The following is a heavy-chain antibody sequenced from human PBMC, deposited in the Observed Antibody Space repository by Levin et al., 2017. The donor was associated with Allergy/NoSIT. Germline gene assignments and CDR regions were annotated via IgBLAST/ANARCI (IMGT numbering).Heavy chain of an antibody. CDR3: ARSKEPSAYDYYYFAMDV. J-gene: IGHJ6*02. CDR1: GGTFSSYA. CDR2: IIPVFGAT. D-gene: IGHD1-14*01. Sequence: VASVKVSCKASGGTFSSYAISWVRQAPGQGPEWVGGIIPVFGATNYAQKFQGRVTISADESTSTAYMDLSSLRSEDTANYYCARSKEPSAYDYYYFAMDVWGQGTTVTVSS. V-gene: IGHV1-69*13.